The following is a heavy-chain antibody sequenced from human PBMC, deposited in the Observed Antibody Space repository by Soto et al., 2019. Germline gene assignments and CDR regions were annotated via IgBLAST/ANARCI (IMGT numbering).Heavy chain of an antibody. Sequence: GGSLRLSCVGSGFTFSTYSINWVRQAPGKGPEWVSSISSRSDIYYADSVKGRFTISRDNAKNSVSLQMNSLRAEDTAVYYCAREYTAWPLAYGLDVWGQGTTVTVSS. D-gene: IGHD2-2*02. CDR1: GFTFSTYS. J-gene: IGHJ6*02. CDR2: ISSRSDI. CDR3: AREYTAWPLAYGLDV. V-gene: IGHV3-21*01.